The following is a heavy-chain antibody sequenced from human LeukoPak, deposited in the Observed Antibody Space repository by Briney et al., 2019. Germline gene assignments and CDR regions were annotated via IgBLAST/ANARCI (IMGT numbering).Heavy chain of an antibody. J-gene: IGHJ4*02. Sequence: PSETLSLTCTVSGGSISSSSYYWGWIRQPPGKGLEWIGSIYYSGSTYYNPSLKSRVTISVDTSKNQFSLKLSSVTAADTAVYYCARGHYCSGGSCLDYWGQGTLVTVSS. V-gene: IGHV4-39*07. CDR1: GGSISSSSYY. CDR2: IYYSGST. CDR3: ARGHYCSGGSCLDY. D-gene: IGHD2-15*01.